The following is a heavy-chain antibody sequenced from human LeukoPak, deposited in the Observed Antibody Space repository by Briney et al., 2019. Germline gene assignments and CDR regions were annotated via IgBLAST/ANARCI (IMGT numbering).Heavy chain of an antibody. D-gene: IGHD3-22*01. J-gene: IGHJ3*02. V-gene: IGHV3-23*01. CDR3: AKDYYDSSGYEAAFDI. CDR2: ISGSGGST. Sequence: SGGSLRLSCAASGFTFSSYAMSWVRQAPGKGLEWVSAISGSGGSTYYADSVKGRFTISRDNSKNTLYLQMNSLRAEDTAVYYCAKDYYDSSGYEAAFDIWGQGTMVTVSS. CDR1: GFTFSSYA.